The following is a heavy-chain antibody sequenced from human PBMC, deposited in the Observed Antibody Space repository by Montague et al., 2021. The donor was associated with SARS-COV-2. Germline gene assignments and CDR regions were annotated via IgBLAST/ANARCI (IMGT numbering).Heavy chain of an antibody. CDR3: ARIPVGSKYYFDF. CDR1: GDSVSSNIAT. CDR2: TYYRSKWYN. D-gene: IGHD2-2*01. V-gene: IGHV6-1*01. J-gene: IGHJ4*02. Sequence: CAISGDSVSSNIATWNWIRHSPSRGLEWLGRTYYRSKWYNDYAESLKSRITIDPDTSKHQFSLHLNSVTPEDTAVYYCARIPVGSKYYFDFWGQGTLVTVSS.